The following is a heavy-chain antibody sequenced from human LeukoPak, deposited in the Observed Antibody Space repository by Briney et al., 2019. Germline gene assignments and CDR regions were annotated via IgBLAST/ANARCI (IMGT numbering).Heavy chain of an antibody. D-gene: IGHD5-18*01. CDR1: GGSISSYY. V-gene: IGHV4-4*09. CDR3: AGGVTKTPFDY. J-gene: IGHJ4*02. Sequence: PSETLSLTCTVSGGSISSYYWSWIRQPPGKGLEWIGYIYTSGSTNYNPSLKSRVTISVDTSKNQFSLKLSSVTAADTAVYYCAGGVTKTPFDYWGQGTLVTVSS. CDR2: IYTSGST.